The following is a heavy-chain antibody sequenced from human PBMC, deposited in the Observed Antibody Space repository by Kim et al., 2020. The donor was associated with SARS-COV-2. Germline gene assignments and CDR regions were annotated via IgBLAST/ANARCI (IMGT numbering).Heavy chain of an antibody. V-gene: IGHV3-9*01. Sequence: WNMCSIGYADYVKGRFTISRDNAKNSLYLQMNSLRAEDTALYYCARQLPDHWGQGTLVTVSS. J-gene: IGHJ4*02. CDR2: WNMCSI. CDR3: ARQLPDH. D-gene: IGHD5-18*01.